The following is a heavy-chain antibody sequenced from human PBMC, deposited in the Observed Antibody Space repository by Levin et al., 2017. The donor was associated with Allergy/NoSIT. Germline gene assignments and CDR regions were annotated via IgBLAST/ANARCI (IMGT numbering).Heavy chain of an antibody. D-gene: IGHD6-13*01. J-gene: IGHJ5*02. CDR3: ARGTCIAAAGKGCWFDP. CDR1: GFTVSSNY. V-gene: IGHV3-53*01. CDR2: IYSGGST. Sequence: QSGGSLRLSCAASGFTVSSNYMSWVRQAPGKGLEWVSVIYSGGSTYYADSVKGRFTISRDNSKNTLYLQMNSLRAEDTAVYYCARGTCIAAAGKGCWFDPWGQGTLVTVSS.